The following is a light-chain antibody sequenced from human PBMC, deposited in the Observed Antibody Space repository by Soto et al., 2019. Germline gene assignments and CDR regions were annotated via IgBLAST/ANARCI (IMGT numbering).Light chain of an antibody. J-gene: IGKJ2*01. CDR2: DTS. V-gene: IGKV3-11*02. Sequence: DIVLTQSPATLSLSPGEGATLSCRASQSVTTYLAWHQQRPGQAPRLLIYDTSTRAPGTPARFSGSGSGRDFTLTISSLEPEDFAIYYCQQYGSSPPYTFGQGTKLEIK. CDR1: QSVTTY. CDR3: QQYGSSPPYT.